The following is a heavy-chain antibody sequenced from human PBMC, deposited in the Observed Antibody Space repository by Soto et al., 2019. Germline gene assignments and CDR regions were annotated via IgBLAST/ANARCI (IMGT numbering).Heavy chain of an antibody. V-gene: IGHV3-33*01. D-gene: IGHD3-3*01. Sequence: GGSLRLSCAASGFTFSSYGMHWVRQAPGKGLEWVAVIWYDGSNKYYADSVKGRFTISRDNSKDTLYLQMNSLRAEDTAVYYCARDAGYYDFWSGLRRPYYYYMDVWGKGTTVTVSS. CDR2: IWYDGSNK. J-gene: IGHJ6*03. CDR1: GFTFSSYG. CDR3: ARDAGYYDFWSGLRRPYYYYMDV.